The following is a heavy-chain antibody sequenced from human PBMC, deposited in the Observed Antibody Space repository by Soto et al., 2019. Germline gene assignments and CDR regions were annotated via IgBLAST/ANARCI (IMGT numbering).Heavy chain of an antibody. CDR3: ARLHSHGTYGMDV. J-gene: IGHJ6*02. V-gene: IGHV1-69*01. CDR2: IIPIFGTT. CDR1: GGSFTYT. Sequence: QMHLVQSGAEVKKPGSSVKVSCKASGGSFTYTLSWVRQAPGQGLEWMGGIIPIFGTTNYAQKFQGRVTITAAESTKTAYMELSTLRSEDTAVYYCARLHSHGTYGMDVWGQGTTVTVSS. D-gene: IGHD5-18*01.